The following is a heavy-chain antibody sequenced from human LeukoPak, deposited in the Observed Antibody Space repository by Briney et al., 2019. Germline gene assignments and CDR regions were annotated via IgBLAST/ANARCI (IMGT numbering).Heavy chain of an antibody. V-gene: IGHV4-4*02. CDR1: GGSISSSNW. CDR2: IYHSGST. CDR3: ARRGIAAAGKKYYFDY. Sequence: PSGTLSLTCAVSGGSISSSNWWSWVRQPPGEGLEWIGEIYHSGSTNYNPSLKSRVTISVDKSKNQFSLKLSSVTAADTAVYYCARRGIAAAGKKYYFDYWGQGTLVTVSS. D-gene: IGHD6-13*01. J-gene: IGHJ4*02.